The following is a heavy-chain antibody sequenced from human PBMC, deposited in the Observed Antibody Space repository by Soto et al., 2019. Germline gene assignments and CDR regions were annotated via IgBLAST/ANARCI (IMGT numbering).Heavy chain of an antibody. V-gene: IGHV3-30-3*01. Sequence: QVQLVESGGGVVQPGRSLRLSCAASGFTFSSYAMHWVRQAPGKGLEWVAVISYDGSNKYYADSVKGRFTISRDNSKNTLYLQMNSLRAEDTAVYYCARPFNNYDFWSGFDYWGQGTLVTVSS. D-gene: IGHD3-3*01. CDR1: GFTFSSYA. CDR2: ISYDGSNK. CDR3: ARPFNNYDFWSGFDY. J-gene: IGHJ4*02.